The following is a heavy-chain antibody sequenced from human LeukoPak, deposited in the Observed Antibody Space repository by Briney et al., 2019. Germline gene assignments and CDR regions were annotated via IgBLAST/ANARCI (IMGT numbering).Heavy chain of an antibody. Sequence: GRSLRLSCAASGFTFSSYAMHWVRQAPGKGLEWVAVISYDGSNKYYADSVKGRFTISRDNSKNTLYLQMNSLRAEDTAVYYCARDSTAAGLFDYWGQGTLVTVSS. D-gene: IGHD6-13*01. CDR1: GFTFSSYA. CDR3: ARDSTAAGLFDY. V-gene: IGHV3-30-3*01. CDR2: ISYDGSNK. J-gene: IGHJ4*02.